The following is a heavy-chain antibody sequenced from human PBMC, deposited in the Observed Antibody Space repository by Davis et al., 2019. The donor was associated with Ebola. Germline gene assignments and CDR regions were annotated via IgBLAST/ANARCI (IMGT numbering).Heavy chain of an antibody. V-gene: IGHV1-18*01. CDR3: ARDIYCSGGSCYSVGVDY. Sequence: AASVKVSCKASGDTFTSYGISWVRQAPGQGLEWMGWISAYNGNTNYAQKLQGRVTMTTDTSTSTAYMELRSLRSDDTAVYYCARDIYCSGGSCYSVGVDYWGQGTLVTVSS. J-gene: IGHJ4*02. CDR1: GDTFTSYG. CDR2: ISAYNGNT. D-gene: IGHD2-15*01.